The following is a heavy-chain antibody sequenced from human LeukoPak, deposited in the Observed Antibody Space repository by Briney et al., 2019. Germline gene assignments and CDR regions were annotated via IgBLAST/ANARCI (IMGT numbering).Heavy chain of an antibody. CDR2: ISYDGSNK. CDR1: GFTFSSYA. Sequence: PGGTLRLSCAASGFTFSSYAMHWVRQAPGKGLEWVAVISYDGSNKYYADSVKGRFTISRDNSKNTLYLQMNSLRAEDTAVYYCAKDGELMSPGGYWGQGTLVTVSS. D-gene: IGHD1-26*01. J-gene: IGHJ4*02. CDR3: AKDGELMSPGGY. V-gene: IGHV3-30*04.